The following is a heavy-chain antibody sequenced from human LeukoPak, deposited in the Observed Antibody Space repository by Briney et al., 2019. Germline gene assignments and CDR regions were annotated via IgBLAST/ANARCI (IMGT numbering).Heavy chain of an antibody. CDR1: GYTFTSYA. CDR2: IRAHNGDT. V-gene: IGHV1-18*01. D-gene: IGHD2-2*01. J-gene: IGHJ4*02. CDR3: ARGEFICTINTCYASALDS. Sequence: ASVKVSCKASGYTFTSYAISWVRQAPGQGLEWMGWIRAHNGDTNHAQQLQGRVTMTTDTSTRTAYMELRSLRSEDTAVYYCARGEFICTINTCYASALDSWGQGTLVTVSS.